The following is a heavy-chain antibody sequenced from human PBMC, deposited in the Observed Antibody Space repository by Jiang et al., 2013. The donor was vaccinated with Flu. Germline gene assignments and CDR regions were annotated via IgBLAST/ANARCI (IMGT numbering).Heavy chain of an antibody. CDR3: ARGDSSGYYRTDY. CDR2: IYYSGST. J-gene: IGHJ4*02. V-gene: IGHV4-61*01. Sequence: KPSETLSLTCAVSGYSISSGYYWGWIRQPPGKGLEWIGYIYYSGSTNYNPSLKSRVTISVDTSKNQFSLKLSSVTAADTAVYYCARGDSSGYYRTDYWGQGTLVTVSS. CDR1: GYSISSGYY. D-gene: IGHD3-22*01.